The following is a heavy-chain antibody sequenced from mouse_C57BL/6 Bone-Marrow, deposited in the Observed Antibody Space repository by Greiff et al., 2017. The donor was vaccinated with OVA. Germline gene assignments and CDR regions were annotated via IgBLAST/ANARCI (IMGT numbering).Heavy chain of an antibody. Sequence: LQESGAELVRPGASVTLSCKASGYTFTDYEMHWVKQTPVHGLEWIGAIDPETGGTAYNQKFKGKAILTADKSSSTAYMELRSLTSEDSAVYYCTRSLYYTTYWGQGTLVTVSA. CDR3: TRSLYYTTY. CDR1: GYTFTDYE. D-gene: IGHD2-1*01. CDR2: IDPETGGT. V-gene: IGHV1-15*01. J-gene: IGHJ3*01.